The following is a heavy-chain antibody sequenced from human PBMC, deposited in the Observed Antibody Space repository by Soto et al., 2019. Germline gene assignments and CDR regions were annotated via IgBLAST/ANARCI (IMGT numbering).Heavy chain of an antibody. Sequence: GASVKVSCKASGYTFTGYYMHWVRQAPGQGLEWMGWINPNSGGTNYAQKFQGWVTMTRDTSISTAYMELSRLRSDDTAVYYCARDQPLGCSGGSCYSGLMDVWGKGTTVTVSS. CDR2: INPNSGGT. CDR3: ARDQPLGCSGGSCYSGLMDV. D-gene: IGHD2-15*01. V-gene: IGHV1-2*04. J-gene: IGHJ6*04. CDR1: GYTFTGYY.